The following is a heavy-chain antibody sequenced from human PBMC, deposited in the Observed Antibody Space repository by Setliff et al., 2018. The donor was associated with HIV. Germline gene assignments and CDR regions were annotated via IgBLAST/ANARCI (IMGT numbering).Heavy chain of an antibody. CDR3: ATIRAYYYDSSGQEYFQY. CDR1: GYSLTGLS. CDR2: FDPEDGET. V-gene: IGHV1-24*01. Sequence: ASVKVSCKVSGYSLTGLSIHWVRQAPGKGLEWMGGFDPEDGETVYAQKLQGRDTMTEDTSTDTAYMELSSLRSEDTAMYYCATIRAYYYDSSGQEYFQYWGHGTLVTVSS. D-gene: IGHD3-22*01. J-gene: IGHJ1*01.